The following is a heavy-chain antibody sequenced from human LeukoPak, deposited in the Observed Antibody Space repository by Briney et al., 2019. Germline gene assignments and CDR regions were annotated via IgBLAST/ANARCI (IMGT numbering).Heavy chain of an antibody. D-gene: IGHD1-26*01. CDR1: GFSLSTNSMC. CDR2: IGWVDDK. J-gene: IGHJ4*02. CDR3: ARMITLSDGRYSSKTLDY. Sequence: ESGPTLVNPTQTLTLTCTFSGFSLSTNSMCVSWIRQPPGKALEWLARIGWVDDKYYSTSLKTRLTISKDTSKNQVVLTMTNMDPVDTATYYCARMITLSDGRYSSKTLDYWGQGTLVTASS. V-gene: IGHV2-70*11.